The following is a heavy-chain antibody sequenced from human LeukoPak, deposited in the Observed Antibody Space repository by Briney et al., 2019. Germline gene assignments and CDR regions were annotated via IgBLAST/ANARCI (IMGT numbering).Heavy chain of an antibody. CDR3: ARGDGSRLNHFDY. CDR1: VDSVFSNSAA. Sequence: SQTLSPTCAISVDSVFSNSAASNWIRQSPSRGLEWLGRTYYRSKWYNDYAVSVKSRITINPDTSKNQFSLQLNSVIAEDTAVYYCARGDGSRLNHFDYWGQGTLVTVSS. V-gene: IGHV6-1*01. CDR2: TYYRSKWYN. D-gene: IGHD6-13*01. J-gene: IGHJ4*02.